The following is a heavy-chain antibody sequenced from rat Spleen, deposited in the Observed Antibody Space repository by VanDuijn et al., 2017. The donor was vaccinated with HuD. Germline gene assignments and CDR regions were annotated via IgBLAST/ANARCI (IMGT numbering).Heavy chain of an antibody. Sequence: EVQLVETGGGLVQPGRSLKLSCVASGFTFRNYWMYWVRQAPGKGLEWISSINTDGGRTYYSDSVKGRFTISRDNAKSTLYLQMDSLRSEDTAMYYCARTGLTTEGLGVMDAWGQGASVTVSS. J-gene: IGHJ4*01. CDR3: ARTGLTTEGLGVMDA. V-gene: IGHV5-58*01. CDR2: INTDGGRT. CDR1: GFTFRNYW. D-gene: IGHD1-11*01.